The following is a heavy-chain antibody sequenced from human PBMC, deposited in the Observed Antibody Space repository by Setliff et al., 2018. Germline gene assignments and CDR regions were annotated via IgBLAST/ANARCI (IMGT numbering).Heavy chain of an antibody. J-gene: IGHJ3*02. Sequence: SETLSLTCNVYGGSFDTYYWSWIRQPPGKGLEWIGEINHYGSTKYKSSLKSRVTISVDTSKNQFSLKLNSVTAADTAVYYCARRWNFGPYGSGIHDGFDMWGQGTMVTVSS. CDR3: ARRWNFGPYGSGIHDGFDM. V-gene: IGHV4-34*01. D-gene: IGHD3-10*01. CDR2: INHYGST. CDR1: GGSFDTYY.